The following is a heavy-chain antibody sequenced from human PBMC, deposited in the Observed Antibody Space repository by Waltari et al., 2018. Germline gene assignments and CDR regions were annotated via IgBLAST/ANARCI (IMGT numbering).Heavy chain of an antibody. V-gene: IGHV4-34*01. CDR3: AREGVPGDIVATIMRAFDI. Sequence: QVQLQQWGAGLLQPSETLSLTCAVYGGSFRGYYWRWVRQPPGQGLEWIGEINHSGSTNYNPSLKSRVTISVDKSKNQFSLKLSSVTAADTAVYDCAREGVPGDIVATIMRAFDIWGQGTMVTVSS. D-gene: IGHD5-12*01. CDR1: GGSFRGYY. CDR2: INHSGST. J-gene: IGHJ3*02.